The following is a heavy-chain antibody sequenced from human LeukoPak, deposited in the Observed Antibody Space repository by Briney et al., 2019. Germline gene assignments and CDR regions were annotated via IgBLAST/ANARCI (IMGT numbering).Heavy chain of an antibody. CDR1: GFSFSRYW. CDR3: ARLADYDSSGYFDY. D-gene: IGHD3-22*01. J-gene: IGHJ4*02. CDR2: IKQDGSTK. V-gene: IGHV3-7*01. Sequence: GGSLRLSCAASGFSFSRYWMIWVRQAPGKGLEWVANIKQDGSTKNYVDSVKGRFTISRDNAKNSLYLQMNSLRREDTAVYYCARLADYDSSGYFDYWGQGTLVTVSS.